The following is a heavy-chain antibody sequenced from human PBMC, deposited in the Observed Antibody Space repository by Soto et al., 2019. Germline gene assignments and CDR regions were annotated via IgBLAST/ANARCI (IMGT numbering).Heavy chain of an antibody. Sequence: ASVKVSCKVSGYTLTELSMHWVRQAPGKGLEWMGGFDPEDGETIYAQKFQGRVTMTEDTSTDTAYMELSSLRSEDTAVYYCATDNGSGRAIVNYYGMDVWGQGTTVTVSS. V-gene: IGHV1-24*01. CDR3: ATDNGSGRAIVNYYGMDV. CDR2: FDPEDGET. J-gene: IGHJ6*02. D-gene: IGHD3-10*01. CDR1: GYTLTELS.